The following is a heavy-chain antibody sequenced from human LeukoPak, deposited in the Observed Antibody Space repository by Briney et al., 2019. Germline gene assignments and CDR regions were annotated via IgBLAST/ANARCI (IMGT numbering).Heavy chain of an antibody. V-gene: IGHV4-39*07. CDR3: TAGYSYDLFDY. CDR2: IFYSGST. D-gene: IGHD5-18*01. Sequence: SETLSLTCTVSGGSISTSSYYWGWVRQPPGKGLEWIGNIFYSGSTYYSPSLKSRVTISLDTSRNQFSLKLNSVTAADTAMYYCTAGYSYDLFDYWGQGTLVTVSS. J-gene: IGHJ4*02. CDR1: GGSISTSSYY.